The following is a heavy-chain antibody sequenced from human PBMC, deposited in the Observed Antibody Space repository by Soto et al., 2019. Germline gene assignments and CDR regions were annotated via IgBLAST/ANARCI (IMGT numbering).Heavy chain of an antibody. J-gene: IGHJ6*02. CDR2: ISGSGGST. CDR3: AKGPPVYYDFWSGYYQPYYYYGMDV. D-gene: IGHD3-3*01. CDR1: GFTFSSYA. Sequence: GGSLRLSCAASGFTFSSYAMSWVRQALGKGLEWVSAISGSGGSTYYADSVKGRFTISRDNSKNTLYLQMNSLRAEDTAVYYCAKGPPVYYDFWSGYYQPYYYYGMDVWGQGTTVTVSS. V-gene: IGHV3-23*01.